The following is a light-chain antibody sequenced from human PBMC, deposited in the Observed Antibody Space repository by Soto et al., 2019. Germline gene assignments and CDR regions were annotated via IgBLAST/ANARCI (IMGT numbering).Light chain of an antibody. V-gene: IGKV3D-20*02. CDR2: GAS. CDR1: QSVSSSY. Sequence: EIVLTQSPGTLSLSAGERATLSCRASQSVSSSYLAWYQQKPGQAPRLLIYGASSRATGIPDRFSGSGSGTDFTLTISSPEPEDFAVYYCHQRQYWPPITFGQGTRLEIK. CDR3: HQRQYWPPIT. J-gene: IGKJ5*01.